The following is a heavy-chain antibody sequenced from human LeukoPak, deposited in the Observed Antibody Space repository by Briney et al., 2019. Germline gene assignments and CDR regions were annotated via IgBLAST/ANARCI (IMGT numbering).Heavy chain of an antibody. Sequence: TGGSLRLSCAASGFTFRRYRMSWVCQAPGKGLEWVSGMSGLGGSTLYADSVKGRFTVSRDNSKNTLYLQMNSLRAEDTAVYYCAKAATGGLITFGGVIVIPAFFDSWGQGTLVTVSS. J-gene: IGHJ4*02. CDR2: MSGLGGST. CDR1: GFTFRRYR. D-gene: IGHD3-16*02. CDR3: AKAATGGLITFGGVIVIPAFFDS. V-gene: IGHV3-23*01.